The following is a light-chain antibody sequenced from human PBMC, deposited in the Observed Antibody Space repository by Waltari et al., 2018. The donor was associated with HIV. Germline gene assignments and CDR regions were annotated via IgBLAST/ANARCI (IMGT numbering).Light chain of an antibody. Sequence: EIVLTQSPATLSLSPGERATLSCRASQSVSSYLAWYQQKPGQAPGLLIYAASNRASGIPARFSGSGSGTDFTLTISSLEPEDFAVYYCQQRFNWPPWTFGQGTKVEIK. V-gene: IGKV3-11*01. J-gene: IGKJ1*01. CDR3: QQRFNWPPWT. CDR1: QSVSSY. CDR2: AAS.